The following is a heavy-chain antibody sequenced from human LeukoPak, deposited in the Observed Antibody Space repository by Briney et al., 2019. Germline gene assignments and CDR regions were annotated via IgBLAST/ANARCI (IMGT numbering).Heavy chain of an antibody. CDR1: GYIFTGYY. D-gene: IGHD5-18*01. J-gene: IGHJ3*02. V-gene: IGHV1-2*02. Sequence: ASVKVSCKASGYIFTGYYMHWVRQAPGQGLEWMGWINPNSGGTNYAQKFQGRVTMTRDTSISTAYMELSRLRSDDTAVYYCARRTQLVRDDAFDIWGQGTMVTVSS. CDR2: INPNSGGT. CDR3: ARRTQLVRDDAFDI.